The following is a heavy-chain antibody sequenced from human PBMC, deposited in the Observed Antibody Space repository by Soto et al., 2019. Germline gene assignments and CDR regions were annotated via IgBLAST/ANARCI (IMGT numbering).Heavy chain of an antibody. CDR3: ARGGWRQIDY. V-gene: IGHV4-28*03. J-gene: IGHJ4*02. Sequence: PSETLSLTCAVSGSSISSTNWWGWIRQPPRKGLEWIGYISYSGSTNYNPSLKSRVTKSVDTSKNQFSLKLSSVTAADTAVYYCARGGWRQIDYWGQGTLVTVSS. CDR1: GSSISSTNW. D-gene: IGHD3-3*01. CDR2: ISYSGST.